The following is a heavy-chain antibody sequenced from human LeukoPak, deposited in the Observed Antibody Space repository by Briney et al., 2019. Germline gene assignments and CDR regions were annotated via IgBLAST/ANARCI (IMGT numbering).Heavy chain of an antibody. CDR1: GFTFSGHW. CDR3: TRDRSRAEDD. CDR2: INQGGSDK. V-gene: IGHV3-7*01. D-gene: IGHD1-14*01. Sequence: GGSLRLSCAASGFTFSGHWMSWVRQAPGKGLEWVANINQGGSDKYYVDSVKGRFTISRENANNLLYLQMNSLRGEDTAVYYCTRDRSRAEDDWGQGILVTVSP. J-gene: IGHJ4*02.